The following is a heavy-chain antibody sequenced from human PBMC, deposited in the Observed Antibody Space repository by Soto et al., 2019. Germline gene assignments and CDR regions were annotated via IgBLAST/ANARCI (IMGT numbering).Heavy chain of an antibody. V-gene: IGHV1-8*01. J-gene: IGHJ3*02. CDR3: ASVLRYFDWLSEIGAFDI. CDR1: GYTFTSYD. D-gene: IGHD3-9*01. CDR2: MNPNSGNT. Sequence: ASVKVSCKASGYTFTSYDINWVRQATGQGLEWMGWMNPNSGNTGYAQKFQGRVTMTRNESTSTAYMELSSLRSEDTAVYYCASVLRYFDWLSEIGAFDIWGQGTMVTVSS.